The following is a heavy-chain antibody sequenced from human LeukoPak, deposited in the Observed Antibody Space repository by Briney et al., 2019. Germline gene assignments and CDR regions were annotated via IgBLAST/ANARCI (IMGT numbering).Heavy chain of an antibody. D-gene: IGHD3-22*01. CDR2: ISRDGTNK. CDR1: GFIFRNYD. CDR3: ARDQTAGYSDY. V-gene: IGHV3-30*03. Sequence: GGSLRLSCEASGFIFRNYDMHWVRQAPGKGLEWVAVISRDGTNKYYADSVKGRFTISRDNSKNTVYLQMNSQSAEDTAVYYCARDQTAGYSDYWGQGTLVTVSS. J-gene: IGHJ4*02.